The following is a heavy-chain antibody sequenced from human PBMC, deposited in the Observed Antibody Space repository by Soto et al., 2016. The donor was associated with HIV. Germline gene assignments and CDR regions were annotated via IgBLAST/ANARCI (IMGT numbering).Heavy chain of an antibody. J-gene: IGHJ6*02. D-gene: IGHD2-15*01. V-gene: IGHV3-11*05. CDR3: ARDREAVVGYYYGMDV. CDR1: GFTFNDYY. CDR2: ISSTSSYT. Sequence: QVQLVESGGGLVKPGGPLRLSCAASGFTFNDYYTNWIRQAPGKGLEWVSYISSTSSYTKYADSVKGRFTISRDNAKNSLYLQMNSLRAEDTAVYYCARDREAVVGYYYGMDVWGQGTTVTVSS.